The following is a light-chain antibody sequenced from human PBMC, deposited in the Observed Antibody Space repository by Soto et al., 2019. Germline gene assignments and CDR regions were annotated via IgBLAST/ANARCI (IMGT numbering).Light chain of an antibody. CDR1: SSDVGGYNY. CDR2: DVS. CDR3: SSYTSSSTLGV. Sequence: QSVLTQPASVFGSPGQSITISCTGTSSDVGGYNYVSWYQQHPGKAPKLMIYDVSNRPSGVSNRFSGSKSGNTASLTISGLQAEDEANYYGSSYTSSSTLGVFGTGTKVTAL. J-gene: IGLJ1*01. V-gene: IGLV2-14*01.